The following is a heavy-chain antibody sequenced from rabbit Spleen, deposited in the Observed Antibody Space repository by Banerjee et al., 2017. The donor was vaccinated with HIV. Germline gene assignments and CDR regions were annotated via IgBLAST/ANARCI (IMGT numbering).Heavy chain of an antibody. CDR2: IYNGDGST. CDR3: ARGSATMTLVVTGYYFNL. J-gene: IGHJ4*01. V-gene: IGHV1S47*01. CDR1: GFDFSNSY. Sequence: QEQLEETGGGLVQPGGSLTLSCKASGFDFSNSYMNWVRQTPGKGPEWIACIYNGDGSTYYASWVNGRFSISRSTSLNTVTLQMTSLTAADTATYFCARGSATMTLVVTGYYFNLWGQGTLVTVS. D-gene: IGHD2-1*01.